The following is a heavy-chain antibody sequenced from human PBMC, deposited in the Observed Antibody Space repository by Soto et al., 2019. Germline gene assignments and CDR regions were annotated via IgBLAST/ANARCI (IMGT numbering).Heavy chain of an antibody. CDR2: IHHTGSP. CDR1: AGSITSDEYY. J-gene: IGHJ4*02. Sequence: QVQLQESGPGLVKPSQTLSLTCTVSAGSITSDEYYWNWIRYRPGKGLEWIGFIHHTGSPFYNPSLESRASISIDTSASQFSLNLASVTVADTAVYYCARRPTGSGSSFFDYWGPGTLVTVSS. CDR3: ARRPTGSGSSFFDY. D-gene: IGHD3-10*01. V-gene: IGHV4-31*03.